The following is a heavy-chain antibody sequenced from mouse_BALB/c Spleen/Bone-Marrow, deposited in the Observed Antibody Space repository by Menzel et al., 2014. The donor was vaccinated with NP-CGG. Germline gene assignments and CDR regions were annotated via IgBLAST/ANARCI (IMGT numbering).Heavy chain of an antibody. V-gene: IGHV5-6-3*01. D-gene: IGHD2-3*01. CDR2: INSNGGST. CDR3: ARERDGYFRDAMDY. Sequence: EVQLQQSGGGLAQPGGSLKLSCAASGFTFSSYGMSWVRQTPDKRLELVATINSNGGSTYYPDSVKGRFTISRDNAKNTLYLQMSSLKSEDTAMYYCARERDGYFRDAMDYWGQGTSVTVSS. J-gene: IGHJ4*01. CDR1: GFTFSSYG.